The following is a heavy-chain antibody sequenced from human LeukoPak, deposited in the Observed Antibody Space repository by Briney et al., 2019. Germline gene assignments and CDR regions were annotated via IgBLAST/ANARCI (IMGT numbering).Heavy chain of an antibody. CDR1: GGTFSSYA. CDR2: IIPIFGTA. Sequence: SVKVSCKASGGTFSSYAISWVRQAPGQGLEWMGRIIPIFGTANYAQKFQGRVTITTDESKSTAYMELSSLRSEDTAVYYCAIGYCSSTSCYGRFWFDPWGQGTLVTVSS. D-gene: IGHD2-2*01. J-gene: IGHJ5*02. CDR3: AIGYCSSTSCYGRFWFDP. V-gene: IGHV1-69*05.